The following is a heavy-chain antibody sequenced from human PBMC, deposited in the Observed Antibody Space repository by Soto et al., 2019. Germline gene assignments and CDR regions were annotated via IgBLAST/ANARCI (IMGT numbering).Heavy chain of an antibody. CDR3: ARAFGYPRYFDY. V-gene: IGHV1-69*13. Sequence: ASVKVSCKASGGTFSSYAISWVRQAPGQGLEWMGGIIPIFGTANYAQKFQGRVTITADESTSTAYMELSSLRSEDTAVYYCARAFGYPRYFDYWGQGTLVTVSS. J-gene: IGHJ4*02. CDR2: IIPIFGTA. D-gene: IGHD5-18*01. CDR1: GGTFSSYA.